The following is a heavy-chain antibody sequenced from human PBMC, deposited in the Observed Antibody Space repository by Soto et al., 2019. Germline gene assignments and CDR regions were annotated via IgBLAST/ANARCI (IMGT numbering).Heavy chain of an antibody. CDR1: GYTFTSYA. D-gene: IGHD3-3*01. J-gene: IGHJ6*02. Sequence: ASVKVSCKASGYTFTSYAMHWVRQAPGQRLEWMGWINAGNGNTKYSQKFQERVTITRDMSTSTAYMELSSLRSEDTAVYYCAADLPYYDFWSGYYPPNQYYYYYGMDVWGQGTTVTVSS. CDR2: INAGNGNT. CDR3: AADLPYYDFWSGYYPPNQYYYYYGMDV. V-gene: IGHV1-3*01.